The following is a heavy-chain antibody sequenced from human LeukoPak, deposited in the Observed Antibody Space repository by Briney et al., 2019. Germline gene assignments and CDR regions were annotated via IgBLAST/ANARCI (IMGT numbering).Heavy chain of an antibody. Sequence: GGSLRLSCAASGFTFSSYAMSWVRQAPGKGLEWVSSISSSSSYIYYADSVKGRFTISRDNAKNSLYLQMNSLRAEDTAVYYCARDRFSSGRARAFDIWGQGTMVTVSS. CDR3: ARDRFSSGRARAFDI. CDR1: GFTFSSYA. J-gene: IGHJ3*02. CDR2: ISSSSSYI. V-gene: IGHV3-21*01. D-gene: IGHD6-19*01.